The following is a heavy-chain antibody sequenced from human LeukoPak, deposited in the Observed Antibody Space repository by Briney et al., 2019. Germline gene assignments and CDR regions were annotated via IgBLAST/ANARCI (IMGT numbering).Heavy chain of an antibody. D-gene: IGHD3-10*01. Sequence: EGSLRLSCAASGFTFSSYVMHWVRQAPGKGLEWVAIISYDGSNEYYADSVKGRFTISRDNSKNTLWLQMGSLRADDMAMYYCARVGDINYFDYWGQGTLVTVSS. V-gene: IGHV3-30*14. CDR1: GFTFSSYV. J-gene: IGHJ4*02. CDR3: ARVGDINYFDY. CDR2: ISYDGSNE.